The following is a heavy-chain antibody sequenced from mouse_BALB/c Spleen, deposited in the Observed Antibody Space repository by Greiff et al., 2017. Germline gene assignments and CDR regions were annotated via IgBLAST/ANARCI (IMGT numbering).Heavy chain of an antibody. J-gene: IGHJ2*01. CDR1: GYSITSDYA. D-gene: IGHD2-3*01. V-gene: IGHV3-2*02. CDR2: ISYSGST. Sequence: EVKLQESGPGLVKPSQSLSLTCTVTGYSITSDYAWNWIRQFPGNKLEWMGYISYSGSTSYNPSLKSRISITRDTSKNQFFLQLNSVTTEDTATYYCARDGLIYDGYYGGGYFDYWGQGTTLTVSS. CDR3: ARDGLIYDGYYGGGYFDY.